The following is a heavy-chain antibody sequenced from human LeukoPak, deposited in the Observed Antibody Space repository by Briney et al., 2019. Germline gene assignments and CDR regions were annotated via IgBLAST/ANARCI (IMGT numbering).Heavy chain of an antibody. Sequence: ASVKVSCKPSGYTFTGYYMHWVRQAPGQGLEWMGWINPNSGGTNYAQKFQGWVTMTRDTSISTAYMELSRLRSDDTAVYYCASSGYSGYAESWFDPWGKGTLVTVSS. CDR1: GYTFTGYY. CDR2: INPNSGGT. D-gene: IGHD5-12*01. V-gene: IGHV1-2*04. J-gene: IGHJ5*02. CDR3: ASSGYSGYAESWFDP.